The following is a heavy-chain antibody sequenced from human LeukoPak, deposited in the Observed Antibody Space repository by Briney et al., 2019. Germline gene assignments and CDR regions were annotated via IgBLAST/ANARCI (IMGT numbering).Heavy chain of an antibody. V-gene: IGHV3-66*02. CDR3: AIRGIAARSLPLSY. D-gene: IGHD6-6*01. J-gene: IGHJ4*02. Sequence: PGGSLRLSCAASGFTVSSNYMSWVRQAPGKGLEWVSVIYSGGNTNYADSVKGRFTISRDNSQNTLYLQMDSLRAEDTAVYYCAIRGIAARSLPLSYWGQGTLVTVSS. CDR1: GFTVSSNY. CDR2: IYSGGNT.